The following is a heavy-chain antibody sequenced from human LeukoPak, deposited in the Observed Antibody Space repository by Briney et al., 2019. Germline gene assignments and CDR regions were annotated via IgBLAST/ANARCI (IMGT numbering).Heavy chain of an antibody. D-gene: IGHD6-19*01. Sequence: GGSLRLSCAASGFTFSSYAMSWVRQAPGKRLEWVSAISGSGGSTYYADSVKGRFTISRDNSKNTLYLQMNSLRAEDTAVYYCAKAFGSSGWYPPGNWGQGTLVTVSS. V-gene: IGHV3-23*01. J-gene: IGHJ4*02. CDR2: ISGSGGST. CDR3: AKAFGSSGWYPPGN. CDR1: GFTFSSYA.